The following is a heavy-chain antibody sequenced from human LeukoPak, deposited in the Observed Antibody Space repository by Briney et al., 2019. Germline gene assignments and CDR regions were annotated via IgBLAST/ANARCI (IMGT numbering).Heavy chain of an antibody. V-gene: IGHV1-2*06. J-gene: IGHJ4*02. CDR1: GYTFTGHY. D-gene: IGHD6-19*01. Sequence: ASVKVSCKASGYTFTGHYLHWVRQAPGQGLEWMGRINPRSNGTNYAQKFQGRITLTRDTSISTAYLDLSSLRSDDTAIYYCARMWGAKYGSVLGYWGQGTLVTVSS. CDR3: ARMWGAKYGSVLGY. CDR2: INPRSNGT.